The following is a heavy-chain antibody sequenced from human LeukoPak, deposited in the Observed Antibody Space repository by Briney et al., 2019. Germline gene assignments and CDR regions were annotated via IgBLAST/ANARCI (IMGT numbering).Heavy chain of an antibody. D-gene: IGHD3-3*01. CDR1: GYTFTGYY. CDR2: INPNSGGT. J-gene: IGHJ5*02. V-gene: IGHV1-2*02. CDR3: ARDALRITIFGVVEPRDWFDP. Sequence: GASVKVSCKASGYTFTGYYMHWVRQAPGQGLEWMGWINPNSGGTNYAQKFQGRVTMTRDTSISTAYMELSRLRSDDTAVYYCARDALRITIFGVVEPRDWFDPWGQGTLVTVSS.